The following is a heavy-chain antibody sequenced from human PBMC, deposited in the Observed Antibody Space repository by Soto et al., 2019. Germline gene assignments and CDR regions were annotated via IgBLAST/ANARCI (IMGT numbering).Heavy chain of an antibody. D-gene: IGHD3-10*01. CDR3: GRDLDGSGAYYTDY. V-gene: IGHV1-18*01. J-gene: IGHJ4*02. CDR2: IRPNNGNT. Sequence: ASVKVSCKASGYPFFSIGITWVRQAPGQGLEWMGWIRPNNGNTVYAQRFQGRVTMTTDTSTSTAYMELRSLRSDDTGVYFCGRDLDGSGAYYTDYWGQGTLVTVSS. CDR1: GYPFFSIG.